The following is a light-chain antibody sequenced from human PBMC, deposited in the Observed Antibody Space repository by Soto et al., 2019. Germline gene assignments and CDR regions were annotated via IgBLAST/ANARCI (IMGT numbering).Light chain of an antibody. V-gene: IGKV1-39*01. Sequence: EIQMTQSPSSLSASVGDRVTITCRASQSISTFLNWYQLKPGKAPKLLIYAASTLQGGVPSGFSGSGSGTDFTLTISNLQPEDFATYYCQQSYSTPWTFGQGTQVEIK. J-gene: IGKJ1*01. CDR3: QQSYSTPWT. CDR2: AAS. CDR1: QSISTF.